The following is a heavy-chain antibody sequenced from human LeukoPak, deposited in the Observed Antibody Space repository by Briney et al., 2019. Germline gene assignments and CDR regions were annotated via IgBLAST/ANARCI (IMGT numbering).Heavy chain of an antibody. CDR1: GFTFSSYS. Sequence: GGSLRPSCAASGFTFSSYSMNWVRQAPGKGLEWVSYISSSSSTIYYADSVKGRFTISRDNAKNSLYLQMNSLRAEDTAVYYCASGQQLQPEYNWFDPWGQGTLVTVSS. D-gene: IGHD6-13*01. J-gene: IGHJ5*02. CDR3: ASGQQLQPEYNWFDP. CDR2: ISSSSSTI. V-gene: IGHV3-48*01.